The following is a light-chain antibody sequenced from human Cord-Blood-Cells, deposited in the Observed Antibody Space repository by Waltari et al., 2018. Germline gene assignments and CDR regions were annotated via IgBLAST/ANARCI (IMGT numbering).Light chain of an antibody. CDR3: QQYNNWPPWT. V-gene: IGKV3-15*01. J-gene: IGKJ1*01. Sequence: EIVMTQSPATLSVSPGARATPSCRASQSVSSNLAWYQQKPGQAPRHLIYDASTRATGSPAKFSGSGSWTEFTLTISSLQSEDFAVYYCQQYNNWPPWTFGQGTKVEIK. CDR2: DAS. CDR1: QSVSSN.